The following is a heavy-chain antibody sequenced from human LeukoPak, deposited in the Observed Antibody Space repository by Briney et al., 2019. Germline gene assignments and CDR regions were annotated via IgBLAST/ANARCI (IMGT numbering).Heavy chain of an antibody. V-gene: IGHV1-69*13. CDR1: GGTFSSYA. CDR2: IIPIFGTA. CDR3: ARSRRLGATLSRFDY. J-gene: IGHJ4*02. Sequence: SVKVPCKASGGTFSSYAISWVRQAPGQGLEWMGGIIPIFGTANYAQKFQGRVTITADESTSTAYMELSSLRSEDTAVYYCARSRRLGATLSRFDYWGQGTLVTVSS. D-gene: IGHD1-26*01.